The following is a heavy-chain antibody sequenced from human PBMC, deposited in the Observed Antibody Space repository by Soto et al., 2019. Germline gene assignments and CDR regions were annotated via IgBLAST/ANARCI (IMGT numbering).Heavy chain of an antibody. Sequence: QVQLVESGGGVVQPGRSLRLSCAASGFTFSSYAMHWVRQAPGKGLEWVAVISYDGSNKYYADSVKGRFTISRDNSKNTLYLQMNSLRAEDTAVYYCASIAAAGDWGQGTLVTVSS. CDR3: ASIAAAGD. CDR1: GFTFSSYA. CDR2: ISYDGSNK. V-gene: IGHV3-30-3*01. D-gene: IGHD6-13*01. J-gene: IGHJ4*02.